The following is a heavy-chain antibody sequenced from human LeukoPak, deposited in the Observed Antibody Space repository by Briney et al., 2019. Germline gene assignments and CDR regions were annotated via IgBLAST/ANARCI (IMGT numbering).Heavy chain of an antibody. J-gene: IGHJ4*02. CDR2: ISAYNSNT. Sequence: GASVKVSCKASGYTFTSYSISWVRQAPGQGLEWMGWISAYNSNTNYAQKLQGRVTMTTDTSTSTAYMELRSLRSDDTAVYYCARGLRSGSGSYSTPAYWGQGTLVTVS. V-gene: IGHV1-18*01. CDR1: GYTFTSYS. CDR3: ARGLRSGSGSYSTPAY. D-gene: IGHD3-10*01.